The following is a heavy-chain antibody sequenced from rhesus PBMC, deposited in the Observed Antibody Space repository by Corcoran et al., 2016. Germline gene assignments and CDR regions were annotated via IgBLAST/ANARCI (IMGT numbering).Heavy chain of an antibody. J-gene: IGHJ4*01. CDR1: GYTFTSYY. CDR2: LHPNNSNT. V-gene: IGHV1S9*01. D-gene: IGHD1-20*01. Sequence: QVQMVQAGAEVKKPGASVKLSGKASGYTFTSYYINGVRQAPGQVLEWMAWLHPNNSNTGYAQKFQVRDTMTRDTSTNTAYMGLSSLRSEDTAVYYCTRLSWNNGFDYWGQGALVTVSS. CDR3: TRLSWNNGFDY.